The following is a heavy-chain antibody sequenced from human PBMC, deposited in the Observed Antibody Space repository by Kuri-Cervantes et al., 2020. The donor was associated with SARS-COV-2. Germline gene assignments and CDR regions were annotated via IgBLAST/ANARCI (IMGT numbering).Heavy chain of an antibody. CDR3: ARGTYYDFWSGYYGEYYYYYMDV. CDR2: ISYDGSNK. J-gene: IGHJ6*03. D-gene: IGHD3-3*01. V-gene: IGHV3-30-3*01. CDR1: GFTFSSYA. Sequence: GGSLRLSCATSGFTFSSYAMHWVRQAPGKGLEWVAVISYDGSNKYYADSVKGRFTISRDNSKSTLYLQMNSLRAEDTAVYYCARGTYYDFWSGYYGEYYYYYMDVWGKGTTVTVSS.